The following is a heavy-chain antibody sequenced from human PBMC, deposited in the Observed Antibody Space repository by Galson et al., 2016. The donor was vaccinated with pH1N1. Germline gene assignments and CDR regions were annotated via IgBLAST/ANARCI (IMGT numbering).Heavy chain of an antibody. CDR3: AKDRGSGYCFDS. J-gene: IGHJ4*02. Sequence: SLRLSCAASGFTFSTYSMSWVHQAPGKGLEWVSALSGSAYNTYMADSVKGRFTISRDNSKNTLYLQMDSLRAGDTAVYYCAKDRGSGYCFDSWGQGTLVTVSS. CDR1: GFTFSTYS. CDR2: LSGSAYNT. V-gene: IGHV3-23*01. D-gene: IGHD3-22*01.